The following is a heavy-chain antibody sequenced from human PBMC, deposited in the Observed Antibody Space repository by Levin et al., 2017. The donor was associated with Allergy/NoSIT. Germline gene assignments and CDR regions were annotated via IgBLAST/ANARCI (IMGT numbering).Heavy chain of an antibody. CDR2: IWYDGSNE. J-gene: IGHJ6*02. V-gene: IGHV3-33*01. Sequence: PGGSLRLSCAASAFTFSTYGMHWVRQAPGKGLEWVAVIWYDGSNEYYTDSVKGRFTISRDNSKNTLYLQMNSLRAEDTAMYYCARDAGAAGPYFYFFGIDVWGQGTTVTVSS. D-gene: IGHD6-13*01. CDR1: AFTFSTYG. CDR3: ARDAGAAGPYFYFFGIDV.